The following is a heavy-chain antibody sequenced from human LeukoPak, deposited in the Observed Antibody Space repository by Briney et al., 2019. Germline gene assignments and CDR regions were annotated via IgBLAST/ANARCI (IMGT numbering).Heavy chain of an antibody. CDR2: FDPEDGET. CDR3: ATDPQGTNGNY. V-gene: IGHV1-24*01. D-gene: IGHD2-8*01. J-gene: IGHJ4*02. CDR1: GYTLTELS. Sequence: ASVKVSCKVSGYTLTELSMHWVRQAPGKGLEWMGGFDPEDGETIYAQKFQGRVTTTEDTSTDTAYMELSSLRSEDTAVYYCATDPQGTNGNYWGQGTLVTVSS.